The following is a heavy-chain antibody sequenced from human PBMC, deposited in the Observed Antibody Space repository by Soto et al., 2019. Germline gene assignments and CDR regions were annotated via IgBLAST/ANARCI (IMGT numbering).Heavy chain of an antibody. CDR3: ARVDPGMYYYDSSGYYIFDY. V-gene: IGHV1-3*01. Sequence: ASVKVSCKASGYTFTSYAMHWVRQAPGQRLEWMGWINAGNGNTKYSQKFQGRVTITRDTSASTAYMELSSLRSEDTAVYYCARVDPGMYYYDSSGYYIFDYWGQGTLVTVSS. CDR2: INAGNGNT. D-gene: IGHD3-22*01. J-gene: IGHJ4*02. CDR1: GYTFTSYA.